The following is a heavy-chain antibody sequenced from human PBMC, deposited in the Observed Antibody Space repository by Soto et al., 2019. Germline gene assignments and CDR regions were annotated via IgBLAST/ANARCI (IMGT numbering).Heavy chain of an antibody. J-gene: IGHJ4*02. V-gene: IGHV1-18*04. CDR3: ATGRTYCSGGSCTENSFDY. Sequence: ASVKVSCKASGYTFTSYGITWVRQAPGQGLEWMGWISAYNGNTNYAQKLQGRVTVTTDTSTSTAYMELRSLRSDDTAVYYCATGRTYCSGGSCTENSFDYWGQGTLVTVSS. CDR1: GYTFTSYG. CDR2: ISAYNGNT. D-gene: IGHD2-15*01.